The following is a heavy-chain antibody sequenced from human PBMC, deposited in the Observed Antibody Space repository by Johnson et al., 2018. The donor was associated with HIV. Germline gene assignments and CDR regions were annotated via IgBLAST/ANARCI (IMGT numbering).Heavy chain of an antibody. D-gene: IGHD1-1*01. Sequence: VQLVESGGGVVRPGGSLRLSCVASGFTFDDYGMTWVRQAPGKGLEWVSGINWNGGSTDYADSVSGRFTISRDNAKNSLYLQRNSLRAEDTALYYCAREGTTGRNDAFDIWGQGTMVTVSS. CDR3: AREGTTGRNDAFDI. CDR1: GFTFDDYG. CDR2: INWNGGST. V-gene: IGHV3-20*04. J-gene: IGHJ3*02.